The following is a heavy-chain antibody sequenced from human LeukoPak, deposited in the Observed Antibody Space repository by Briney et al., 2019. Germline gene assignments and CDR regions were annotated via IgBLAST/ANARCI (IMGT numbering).Heavy chain of an antibody. CDR1: GFTFSSYW. Sequence: PGGSLRLSCAASGFTFSSYWMSWVRQAPGKGLEWVANIKKDGSEKYYVDSVKGRFTISRDNAKNSLYLQMNSLRAEDTAVYYCARDSADYGGDVGDFDYWGQGTLVTVSS. D-gene: IGHD4-23*01. CDR2: IKKDGSEK. V-gene: IGHV3-7*01. J-gene: IGHJ4*02. CDR3: ARDSADYGGDVGDFDY.